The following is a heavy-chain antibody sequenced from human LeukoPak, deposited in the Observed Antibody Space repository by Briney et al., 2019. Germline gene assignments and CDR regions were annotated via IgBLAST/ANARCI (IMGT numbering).Heavy chain of an antibody. CDR1: GFTFTSYT. Sequence: GGSLRLSCAASGFTFTSYTMNWVRQAPGKGLEWVSYITSSSSTIYYADSVKGRFTMSRDNAENSLYLQMNSLRAEDAAVYYCARNFDSWGQGTLVTVSS. J-gene: IGHJ4*02. D-gene: IGHD2/OR15-2a*01. CDR3: ARNFDS. V-gene: IGHV3-48*01. CDR2: ITSSSSTI.